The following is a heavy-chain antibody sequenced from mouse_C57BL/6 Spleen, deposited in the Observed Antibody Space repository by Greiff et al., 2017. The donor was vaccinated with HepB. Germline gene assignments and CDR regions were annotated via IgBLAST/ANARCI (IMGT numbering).Heavy chain of an antibody. CDR3: AIYYDYEECAIDY. Sequence: VQLQQPGAELVKPGASVKVSCKASGYTFTSYWMHWVKQRPGQGLEWIGRIHPSDSDTNYNQKFKGKATLTVDKSSSTAYIQLSSLTSEDSAVYFCAIYYDYEECAIDYRGKRTSGTVSS. CDR1: GYTFTSYW. CDR2: IHPSDSDT. J-gene: IGHJ4*01. D-gene: IGHD2-4*01. V-gene: IGHV1-74*01.